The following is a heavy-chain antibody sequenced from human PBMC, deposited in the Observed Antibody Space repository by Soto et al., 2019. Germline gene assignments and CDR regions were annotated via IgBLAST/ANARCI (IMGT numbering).Heavy chain of an antibody. CDR3: ARLAFPVYWFAP. CDR1: GTSISSSGYS. J-gene: IGHJ5*02. Sequence: SETLSLTCAVSGTSISSSGYSWTWIRQPPGKGLELIGYINHSGTTYYNPSLNSRVTILVDRSRNQFSLKLSSVTAADTAVYYCARLAFPVYWFAPGAKGILVPVSS. V-gene: IGHV4-30-2*01. CDR2: INHSGTT. D-gene: IGHD3-16*01.